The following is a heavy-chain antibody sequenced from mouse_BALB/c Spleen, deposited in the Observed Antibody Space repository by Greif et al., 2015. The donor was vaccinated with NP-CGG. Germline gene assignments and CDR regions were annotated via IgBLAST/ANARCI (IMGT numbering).Heavy chain of an antibody. CDR2: IYPGSGST. J-gene: IGHJ4*01. V-gene: IGHV1S22*01. Sequence: LQQSGSELVRPGASVKLSCKASGYTFTSYWMHWVKQRPGQGLEWIGNIYPGSGSTNYDEKFKGKATLTVDTSSSTAYMQLSSLTSEDSAVYYCTGRRGNYAKDYWGQGTSVTVSS. CDR1: GYTFTSYW. CDR3: TGRRGNYAKDY. D-gene: IGHD3-1*01.